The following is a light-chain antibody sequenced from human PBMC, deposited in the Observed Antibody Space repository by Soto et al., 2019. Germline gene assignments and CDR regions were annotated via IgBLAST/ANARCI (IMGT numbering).Light chain of an antibody. J-gene: IGLJ1*01. CDR3: CSYAGTYTDV. CDR1: SSDVGSYDY. V-gene: IGLV2-11*01. CDR2: DVN. Sequence: QSALTQPRSVSGSPGQSVAISCTGTSSDVGSYDYVSWYQQYPGKAPQLMIYDVNKRPSGVPDRFSGSKSGSTATLTISGLQAEDEADYYCCSYAGTYTDVFGIGTKLTVL.